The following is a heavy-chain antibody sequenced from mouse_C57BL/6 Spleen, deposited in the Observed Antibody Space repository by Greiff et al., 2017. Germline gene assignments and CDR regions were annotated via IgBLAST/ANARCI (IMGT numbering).Heavy chain of an antibody. J-gene: IGHJ4*01. D-gene: IGHD2-5*01. CDR2: ISSGSSTT. V-gene: IGHV5-17*01. Sequence: EVKRMESGGGLVKPGGSLKLSCAASGFTFSDYGMHWVRQAPEKGLEWVAYISSGSSTTYYTDTVKGRFTISRDNAKNTLYLQMTSLRSEDTAMYYCARRASNDLDMDVWGTGTSVTVSS. CDR3: ARRASNDLDMDV. CDR1: GFTFSDYG.